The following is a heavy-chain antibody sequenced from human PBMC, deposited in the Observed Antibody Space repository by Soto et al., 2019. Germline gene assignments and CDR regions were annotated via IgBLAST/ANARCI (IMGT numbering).Heavy chain of an antibody. D-gene: IGHD3-16*01. CDR1: GFTFSDYY. CDR3: TKSTEGGGLTTGLDY. Sequence: GGSLRLSCAASGFTFSDYYMSWIRQAPGKGLEWVSYISSRSSTIFYADSVKGRFTISRDNVKNSLYLQMNSLKTEDTAVYYCTKSTEGGGLTTGLDYWGLGTLVTVSS. V-gene: IGHV3-11*01. J-gene: IGHJ4*02. CDR2: ISSRSSTI.